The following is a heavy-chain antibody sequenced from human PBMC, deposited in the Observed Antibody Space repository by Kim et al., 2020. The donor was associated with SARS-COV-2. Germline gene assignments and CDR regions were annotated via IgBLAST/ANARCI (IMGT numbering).Heavy chain of an antibody. D-gene: IGHD6-19*01. CDR1: GFTFGNTH. Sequence: GGSLRLSCAGSGFTFGNTHMHWVRQAPGKGLEWVSLISADESNKDYVDSVKGRFTVSRDNSQNTLFLQIDSLRVEDTAVYYCARAGHSSGGAGSFDYWG. V-gene: IGHV3-30*03. CDR2: ISADESNK. CDR3: ARAGHSSGGAGSFDY. J-gene: IGHJ4*01.